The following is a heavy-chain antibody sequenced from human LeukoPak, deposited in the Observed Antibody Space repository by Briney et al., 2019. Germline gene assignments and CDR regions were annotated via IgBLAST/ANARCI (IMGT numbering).Heavy chain of an antibody. D-gene: IGHD3-3*01. J-gene: IGHJ4*02. Sequence: GGSLRLSCAASGFTFSRYPLSWVRQAPGKGLEWVSSISNTGGITYYADSVKGRFTLFRDNSNDTLFLQMNTLRADDTAVYYCAKQNTDYDFSEGFDSWGKGTLVTVSS. CDR1: GFTFSRYP. CDR3: AKQNTDYDFSEGFDS. CDR2: ISNTGGIT. V-gene: IGHV3-23*01.